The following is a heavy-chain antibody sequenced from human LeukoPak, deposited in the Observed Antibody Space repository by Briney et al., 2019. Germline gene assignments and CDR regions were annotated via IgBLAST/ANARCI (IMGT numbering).Heavy chain of an antibody. CDR1: GFTVSSNY. D-gene: IGHD6-13*01. Sequence: GGSLRLSCAASGFTVSSNYVSWVRQAPGKGLEWVSVIYSGGSTYYADSVKGRFTISRDNSKNTLYLQMNSLRAEDTAVYYCAKDLIYGSSWSTFDPWGQGTLVTVSS. CDR3: AKDLIYGSSWSTFDP. CDR2: IYSGGST. J-gene: IGHJ5*02. V-gene: IGHV3-66*01.